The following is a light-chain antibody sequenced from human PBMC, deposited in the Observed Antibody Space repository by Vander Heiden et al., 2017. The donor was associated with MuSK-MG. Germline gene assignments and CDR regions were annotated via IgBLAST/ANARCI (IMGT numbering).Light chain of an antibody. Sequence: DIQMTHFPATLSSSVGDRAIITCRASQSISSRLAWYQQKPGKAPKLLIYDASSLESGIPSRFSGSGSGTEFTLTISSLEPDDFATYYCQQDNSFPRTFGEGTKVXIK. CDR1: QSISSR. V-gene: IGKV1-5*01. CDR3: QQDNSFPRT. CDR2: DAS. J-gene: IGKJ1*01.